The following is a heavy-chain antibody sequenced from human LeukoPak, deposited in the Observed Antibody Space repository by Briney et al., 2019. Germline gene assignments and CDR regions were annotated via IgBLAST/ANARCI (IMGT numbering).Heavy chain of an antibody. CDR3: ARRGQSTAWSFDY. Sequence: SGTLSLTCAVSGGSISSSNWWSWVRQPPGKGLEWIGEIYHSGSTNYNPSLKSRVTISVDKSKNQFSLKLSSVIAADTAMYYCARRGQSTAWSFDYWGQGTLVTVSS. V-gene: IGHV4-4*02. CDR2: IYHSGST. CDR1: GGSISSSNW. D-gene: IGHD3-3*01. J-gene: IGHJ4*02.